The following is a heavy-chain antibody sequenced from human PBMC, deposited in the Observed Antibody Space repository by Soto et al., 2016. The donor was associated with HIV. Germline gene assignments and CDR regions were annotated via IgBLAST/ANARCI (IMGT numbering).Heavy chain of an antibody. D-gene: IGHD3-22*01. CDR2: ISHSENT. J-gene: IGHJ4*03. CDR1: PYSITNDYF. Sequence: QVQLQESGPGLVKSSETLSLTCAVSPYSITNDYFWGWIRQTPGKGLEWIGTISHSENTYYNPSLKSRVTISVDPSKNHFSLRLDSVTAADTAVYYCAMDTSAWFRFDYWARDRGHVSS. V-gene: IGHV4-38-2*01. CDR3: AMDTSAWFRFDY.